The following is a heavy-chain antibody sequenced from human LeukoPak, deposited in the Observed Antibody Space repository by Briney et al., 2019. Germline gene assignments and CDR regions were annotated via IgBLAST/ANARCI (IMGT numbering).Heavy chain of an antibody. CDR2: IRYDGSNK. J-gene: IGHJ4*02. V-gene: IGHV3-30*02. D-gene: IGHD3-16*01. CDR3: AKDHMITFGGVPLYSFDY. Sequence: PGGSLRLSCAASGVTFSSYGMHWVRQAPGKGLEWVAFIRYDGSNKDYADSVKGRFTISTDNSKKTLYLQMNSLRAEDTAVYYCAKDHMITFGGVPLYSFDYWGQGTLVTVSS. CDR1: GVTFSSYG.